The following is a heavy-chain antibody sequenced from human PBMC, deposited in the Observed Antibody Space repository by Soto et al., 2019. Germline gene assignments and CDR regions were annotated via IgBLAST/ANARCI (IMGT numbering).Heavy chain of an antibody. D-gene: IGHD5-18*01. CDR3: ARDAGYSYGPFDY. CDR1: GFTFSSYS. Sequence: EVQLVESGGGLVQPGGSLRLSCAASGFTFSSYSMNWVRQAPGKGLEWVSYISGSSSTIYYADSVKGRFTISRDNAKNSLDLQMNSLRDEDTAVYYCARDAGYSYGPFDYWGQGTLVTVSS. V-gene: IGHV3-48*02. J-gene: IGHJ4*02. CDR2: ISGSSSTI.